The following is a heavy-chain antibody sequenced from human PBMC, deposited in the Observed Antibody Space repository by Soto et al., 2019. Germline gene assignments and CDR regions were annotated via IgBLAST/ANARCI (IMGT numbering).Heavy chain of an antibody. D-gene: IGHD3-3*01. J-gene: IGHJ4*02. CDR1: GYTFTGYY. CDR2: IDPENGGT. Sequence: ASVKVSCKTSGYTFTGYYIQWLRQAPGQGPEWVGWIDPENGGTHYAQKFQGRVTMTRDTSISTAHMELSRLRSDDTAVYFCGWFGGTFDFWGQGTMVTVYS. V-gene: IGHV1-2*02. CDR3: GWFGGTFDF.